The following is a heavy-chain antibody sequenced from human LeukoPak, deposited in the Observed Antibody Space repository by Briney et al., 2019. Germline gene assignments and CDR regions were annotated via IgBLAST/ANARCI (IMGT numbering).Heavy chain of an antibody. D-gene: IGHD3-10*01. J-gene: IGHJ4*02. CDR2: IYHSGST. V-gene: IGHV4-38-2*02. CDR3: ARAEFGDFWGI. Sequence: SETLSLTCTVSGYSISSGYYWGWIRQPPGKGLEGIGSIYHSGSTYYNPSLKSRVTISVDTSKNQFSLKLSSVTAADTAVYYCARAEFGDFWGIWGQGTLVTVSS. CDR1: GYSISSGYY.